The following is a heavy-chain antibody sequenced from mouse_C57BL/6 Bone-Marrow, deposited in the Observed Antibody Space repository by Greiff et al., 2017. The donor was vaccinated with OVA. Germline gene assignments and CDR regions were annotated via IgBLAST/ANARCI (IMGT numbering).Heavy chain of an antibody. J-gene: IGHJ2*01. V-gene: IGHV1-63*01. CDR3: ARGGYYGSSY. CDR2: IYPGGGYT. D-gene: IGHD1-1*01. Sequence: VQLQESGAELVRPGTSVKMSCKASGYTFTNYWIGWAKQRPGHGLEWIGDIYPGGGYTNYNEKFKGKATLTADKSSSTAYMQFSSLTSEDSAIYYCARGGYYGSSYWGQGTTLTVSS. CDR1: GYTFTNYW.